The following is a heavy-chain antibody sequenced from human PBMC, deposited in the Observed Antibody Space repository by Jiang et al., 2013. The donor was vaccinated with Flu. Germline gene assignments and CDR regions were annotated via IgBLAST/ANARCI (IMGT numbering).Heavy chain of an antibody. V-gene: IGHV3-7*03. CDR1: GFTFSSYW. CDR2: IKQDGSEK. CDR3: ARGAPPYGDYVDF. Sequence: VQLVESGGGLVQPGGSLRLSCAASGFTFSSYWMSWVRQAPGKGLEWVANIKQDGSEKYYVDSVKGRFTISRDNAKNSLYLQMNSLRAEDTAVYYCARGAPPYGDYVDFWGQGTLVTVSS. D-gene: IGHD4-17*01. J-gene: IGHJ4*02.